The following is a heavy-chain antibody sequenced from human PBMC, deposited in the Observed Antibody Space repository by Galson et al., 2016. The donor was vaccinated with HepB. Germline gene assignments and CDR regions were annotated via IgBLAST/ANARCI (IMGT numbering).Heavy chain of an antibody. D-gene: IGHD3-10*01. CDR2: TWYDGSNK. V-gene: IGHV3-33*01. J-gene: IGHJ6*02. Sequence: SLRLSCAASGFNFYGYGMHWDRQAPGKGLEWVAVTWYDGSNKYYTDSVKGRFTISRDNSKNTLYLQMNSLRAEDTAVYYCARTMVRGVVKVGYYYYGLDVWGQGTTVTVSS. CDR1: GFNFYGYG. CDR3: ARTMVRGVVKVGYYYYGLDV.